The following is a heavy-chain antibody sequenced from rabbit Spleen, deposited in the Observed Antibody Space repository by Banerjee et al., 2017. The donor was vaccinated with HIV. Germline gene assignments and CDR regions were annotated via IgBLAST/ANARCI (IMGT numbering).Heavy chain of an antibody. J-gene: IGHJ3*01. V-gene: IGHV1S40*01. CDR1: GFSFNHNYY. Sequence: QSLEESGGGLVQPEESLTLTCTASGFSFNHNYYMCWVRQAPGKGLEWIACIFAGSSASTYYASWAKGRSTITRSTSLNTVTLQLTSLTAADTATYFCARDAGASGRIYDQLDLWGQGTLVTVS. D-gene: IGHD1-1*01. CDR2: IFAGSSAST. CDR3: ARDAGASGRIYDQLDL.